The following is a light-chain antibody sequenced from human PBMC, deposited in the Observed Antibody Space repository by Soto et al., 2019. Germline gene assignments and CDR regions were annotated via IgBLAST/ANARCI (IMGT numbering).Light chain of an antibody. Sequence: QSALTQPASVSGSPGQSITISCTGTSSDVGGYNYVSWYQQHPGKAPKLMIYEVSNRPAGVSNRFSGSKSGNTASLTISGLQAEDEADYYCSSFTHCYTRVFGTGTKLTVL. CDR3: SSFTHCYTRV. J-gene: IGLJ1*01. CDR1: SSDVGGYNY. CDR2: EVS. V-gene: IGLV2-14*01.